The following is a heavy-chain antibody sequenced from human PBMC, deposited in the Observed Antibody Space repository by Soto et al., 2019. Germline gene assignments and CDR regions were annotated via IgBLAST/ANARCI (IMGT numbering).Heavy chain of an antibody. J-gene: IGHJ3*02. Sequence: GESLKISCKGSGYRFTNYWIGWVRQMPGKGLEWMGVIYPGDSDTRYSPSFQGQVTISADKSISTAYLQWSSLKASDTAIYYCASTDVVSTIDDGRDAFDIWGQGTMVTVSS. D-gene: IGHD2-21*01. CDR2: IYPGDSDT. CDR3: ASTDVVSTIDDGRDAFDI. V-gene: IGHV5-51*01. CDR1: GYRFTNYW.